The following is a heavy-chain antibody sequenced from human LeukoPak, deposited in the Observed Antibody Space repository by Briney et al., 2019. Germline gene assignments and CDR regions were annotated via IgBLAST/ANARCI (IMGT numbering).Heavy chain of an antibody. Sequence: GGSPRLSCAASGFSFKTYSMNWVRQAPGKGLEWVSYISSSSSTIYYADSVKGRFTISRDNSKNTPYLQMGSLRAEDMAVYYCASWGGYCSGGSCYPDYWGQGTLVTVSS. J-gene: IGHJ4*02. CDR3: ASWGGYCSGGSCYPDY. V-gene: IGHV3-48*01. D-gene: IGHD2-15*01. CDR2: ISSSSSTI. CDR1: GFSFKTYS.